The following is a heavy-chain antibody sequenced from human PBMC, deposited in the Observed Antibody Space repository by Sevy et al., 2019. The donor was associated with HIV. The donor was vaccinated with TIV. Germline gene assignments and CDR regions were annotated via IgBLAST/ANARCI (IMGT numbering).Heavy chain of an antibody. D-gene: IGHD3-22*01. Sequence: GGSLRLSCAASGFTFSSYAMSWVRQAPGKGLEWVSAIGGSGGSTYYADSVKGRFTISRDNSKNTLYLQMNSLRAEDTAVYYCATRPTMIVVAIPAWGQGTLVTVSS. CDR3: ATRPTMIVVAIPA. V-gene: IGHV3-23*01. CDR1: GFTFSSYA. CDR2: IGGSGGST. J-gene: IGHJ5*02.